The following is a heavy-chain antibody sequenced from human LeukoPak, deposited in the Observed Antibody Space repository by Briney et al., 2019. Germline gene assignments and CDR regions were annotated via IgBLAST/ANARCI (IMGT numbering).Heavy chain of an antibody. D-gene: IGHD1-26*01. CDR2: IYPGDSDT. CDR3: ARVRQGVGAVNDY. J-gene: IGHJ4*02. CDR1: GYSFTSYW. V-gene: IGHV5-51*01. Sequence: GESLKISCKGSGYSFTSYWIAWVRQMPGRGLEWMGIIYPGDSDTRYSPSFQGQVTISADKSIITAYLQWSSLKASDTAMYYCARVRQGVGAVNDYWGQGTLVTVSS.